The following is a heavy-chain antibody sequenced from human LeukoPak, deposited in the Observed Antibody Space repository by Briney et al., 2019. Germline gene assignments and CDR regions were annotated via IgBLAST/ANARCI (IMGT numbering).Heavy chain of an antibody. Sequence: GGSLRLSCAASGFTFSSYAMSWVRQAPGKGLEWVANLSGSGVSTYYADSVKGRFTISRDNSKNTLYLQMNSLRAEDTAVYYCAKEAAPPHTDFDYWGQGTLVTASS. CDR2: LSGSGVST. D-gene: IGHD6-13*01. CDR1: GFTFSSYA. CDR3: AKEAAPPHTDFDY. V-gene: IGHV3-23*01. J-gene: IGHJ4*02.